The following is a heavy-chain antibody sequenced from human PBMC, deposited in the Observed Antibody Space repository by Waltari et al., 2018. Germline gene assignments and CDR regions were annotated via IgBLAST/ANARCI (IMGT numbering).Heavy chain of an antibody. CDR1: GYNFTGRY. CDR2: IKPNSGVT. Sequence: QVQLVQSGAAVKRPGASVTVSCEASGYNFTGRYPHWVRPAPGQGREWMGRIKPNSGVTDYAQKFQDRVTMTRDTSSSTAYMELSGLRSDDTAVYYCAREATHSYYYFLDVWGKGTTVTVSS. J-gene: IGHJ6*03. CDR3: AREATHSYYYFLDV. V-gene: IGHV1-2*06.